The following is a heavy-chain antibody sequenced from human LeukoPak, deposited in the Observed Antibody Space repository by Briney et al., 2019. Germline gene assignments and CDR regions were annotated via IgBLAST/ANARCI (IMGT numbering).Heavy chain of an antibody. CDR3: ARTLPSSNWFDP. CDR2: IYYSGST. J-gene: IGHJ5*02. Sequence: SETLSLTCTVSGGSISSSSYYWGWIRQPPGKGLEWIGSIYYSGSTYYNPSLKSRVTISVDRSKNQFSLKLSSVTAADTAVYYCARTLPSSNWFDPWGQGTLVTVSS. CDR1: GGSISSSSYY. V-gene: IGHV4-39*07.